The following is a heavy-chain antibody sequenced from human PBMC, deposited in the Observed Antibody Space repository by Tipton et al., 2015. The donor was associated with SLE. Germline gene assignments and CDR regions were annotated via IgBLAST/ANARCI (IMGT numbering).Heavy chain of an antibody. Sequence: TLSLTCTVSGGSISSYYWSWIRRPPGKGLEWIGYIYYSGSTNYNPPLKSRVTISVDTSKNQFSLKLSSVTAADTAVYYCATLTGTVDYWGQGTLVTVSS. CDR3: ATLTGTVDY. CDR1: GGSISSYY. J-gene: IGHJ4*02. CDR2: IYYSGST. V-gene: IGHV4-59*08. D-gene: IGHD1-20*01.